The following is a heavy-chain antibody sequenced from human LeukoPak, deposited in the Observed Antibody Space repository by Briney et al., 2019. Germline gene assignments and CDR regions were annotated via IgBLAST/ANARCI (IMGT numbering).Heavy chain of an antibody. CDR1: GFTFGTYE. CDR2: ISSSGSTI. J-gene: IGHJ4*02. Sequence: GGSLRLSCAASGFTFGTYEMHWVRQAPGKGLEWVSDISSSGSTIYYADSVKGRFTTSRDNAKNLLYLQMHSLRAEDTAVYYCSLLAVASPQDYWGQGTLVTVSS. V-gene: IGHV3-48*03. CDR3: SLLAVASPQDY. D-gene: IGHD6-19*01.